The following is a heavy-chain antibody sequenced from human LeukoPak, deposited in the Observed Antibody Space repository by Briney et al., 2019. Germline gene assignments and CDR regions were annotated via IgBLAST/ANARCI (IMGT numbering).Heavy chain of an antibody. J-gene: IGHJ6*02. CDR1: GGSISRGGYY. CDR2: IYYSGST. CDR3: ARGGRLSHGMDV. D-gene: IGHD3-3*01. Sequence: PSQTLSLTCTVSGGSISRGGYYWSWIRQYPGKGLEWIGYIYYSGSTYYNPSLKSRVTISVDTSKNQFSLKLSFVTAADTAVYYCARGGRLSHGMDVWGQGTTVSVSS. V-gene: IGHV4-31*03.